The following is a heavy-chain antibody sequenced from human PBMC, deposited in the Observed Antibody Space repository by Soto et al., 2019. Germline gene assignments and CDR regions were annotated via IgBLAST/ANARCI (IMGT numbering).Heavy chain of an antibody. J-gene: IGHJ6*02. Sequence: GGSLRLSCAASGFTFSDYYMSWIRQAPGKGLEWVSYISSSGSTIYYADSVKGRVTISRENAKNSLYLQMNRLRAEDTAVYYCVRGDSSSSYYYYGMDVWGQGTTVTVSS. V-gene: IGHV3-11*01. CDR1: GFTFSDYY. CDR3: VRGDSSSSYYYYGMDV. CDR2: ISSSGSTI. D-gene: IGHD6-6*01.